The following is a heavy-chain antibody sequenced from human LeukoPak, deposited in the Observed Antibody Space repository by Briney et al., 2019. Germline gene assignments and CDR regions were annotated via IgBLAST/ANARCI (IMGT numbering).Heavy chain of an antibody. CDR3: ARGSSQYRMYYFDY. V-gene: IGHV4-30-4*08. D-gene: IGHD2-2*02. CDR1: GGSISSGDYY. J-gene: IGHJ4*02. Sequence: SQTLSLTCTVSGGSISSGDYYWSWVRQPPGKGLEWIGYIYYSGSTYYNPSLKSRVTISVDTSKNQFSLKLSSVTAADTAVYYCARGSSQYRMYYFDYWGQGTLVTVSS. CDR2: IYYSGST.